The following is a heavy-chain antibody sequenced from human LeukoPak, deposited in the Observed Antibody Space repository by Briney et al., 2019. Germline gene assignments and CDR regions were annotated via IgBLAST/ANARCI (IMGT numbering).Heavy chain of an antibody. CDR1: GFTFTTYS. V-gene: IGHV1-3*01. CDR2: INAANGNT. Sequence: GASVKVSCKTSGFTFTTYSMHWERQAPGERLEWMGWINAANGNTQYSQKFQGRVTITRDTSASTAYMELSSLRSEDTAVYYCVRGAPIRVAVAATFDPWGQGTLVTVPS. J-gene: IGHJ5*02. D-gene: IGHD6-19*01. CDR3: VRGAPIRVAVAATFDP.